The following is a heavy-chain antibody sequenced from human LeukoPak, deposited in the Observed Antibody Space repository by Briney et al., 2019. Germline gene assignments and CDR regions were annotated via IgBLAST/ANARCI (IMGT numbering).Heavy chain of an antibody. J-gene: IGHJ4*02. CDR1: GGSFSGYY. CDR3: ARGYGDYTD. CDR2: IYYSGST. Sequence: PSETLSLTCAVYGGSFSGYYWSWIRQPPGKGLEWIGYIYYSGSTNYNPSLRSRVTISVDTSKIRFSLRLSSVTAADTAVYYCARGYGDYTDWGQGTLVTVSS. D-gene: IGHD4-17*01. V-gene: IGHV4-59*12.